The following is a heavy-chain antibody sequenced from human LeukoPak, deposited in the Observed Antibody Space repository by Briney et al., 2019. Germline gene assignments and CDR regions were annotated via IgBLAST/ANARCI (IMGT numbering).Heavy chain of an antibody. CDR1: GFTFSSYA. J-gene: IGHJ3*02. V-gene: IGHV3-23*01. Sequence: GGCLRLSCAASGFTFSSYAMSWVRQAPGKGLEWVSTISGSGGSTYYADSVKGRFTISRDNSKNTLYLQMNSLRAEDTAVYYCAKAAGYDYVWGSYRYGDAFDIWGQGTMVTVSS. D-gene: IGHD3-16*02. CDR2: ISGSGGST. CDR3: AKAAGYDYVWGSYRYGDAFDI.